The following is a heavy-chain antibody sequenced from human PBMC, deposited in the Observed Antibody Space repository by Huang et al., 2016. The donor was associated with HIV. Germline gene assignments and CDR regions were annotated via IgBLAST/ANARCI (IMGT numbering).Heavy chain of an antibody. V-gene: IGHV4-39*01. CDR1: GGSISSSSYY. CDR2: IYYSGNT. Sequence: LQLQESGPGLVKSSETLSLICTVSGGSISSSSYYWGWIRQPPGKGPEGIGGIYYSGNTYYNPPLKSRVTISVDTSKNQFSLKVNSVTAADTAVYYCARHGRVAGHYYNNMDVWGRGTTVTVSS. J-gene: IGHJ6*02. D-gene: IGHD6-19*01. CDR3: ARHGRVAGHYYNNMDV.